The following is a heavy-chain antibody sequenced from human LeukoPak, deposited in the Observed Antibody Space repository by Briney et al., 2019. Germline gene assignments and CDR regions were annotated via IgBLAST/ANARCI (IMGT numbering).Heavy chain of an antibody. Sequence: TGGSLRLSCEASGFIFSSYVMGWVRQAPGKGLEWVSSISVGGGDTFTADSVKGRLTITRENSKNTLYLQMMGLRVEDTAIYYCAKLNLGEMAYFDSWGQGILVTVSS. CDR1: GFIFSSYV. CDR3: AKLNLGEMAYFDS. V-gene: IGHV3-23*01. CDR2: ISVGGGDT. J-gene: IGHJ4*02. D-gene: IGHD2-21*01.